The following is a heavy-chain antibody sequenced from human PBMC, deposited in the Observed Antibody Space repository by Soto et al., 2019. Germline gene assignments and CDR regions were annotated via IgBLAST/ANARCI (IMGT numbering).Heavy chain of an antibody. CDR3: TTLLWFGSRPC. D-gene: IGHD3-10*01. V-gene: IGHV3-73*01. CDR1: GFTFSGSA. J-gene: IGHJ4*02. Sequence: GGSLRLSCAASGFTFSGSAMHWVRQASGKGLEWVGRIRSKANSYATAYAASVKGRFTISRDDSKNTAYLQMNSLKTEDTAVYYCTTLLWFGSRPCWGQGTLVTVSS. CDR2: IRSKANSYAT.